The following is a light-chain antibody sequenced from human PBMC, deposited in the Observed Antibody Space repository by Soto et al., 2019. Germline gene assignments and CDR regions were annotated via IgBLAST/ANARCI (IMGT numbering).Light chain of an antibody. CDR2: KAS. CDR3: QQSGSSIT. CDR1: QSISSG. V-gene: IGKV1-5*03. J-gene: IGKJ5*01. Sequence: IRISLSPSTLSTSVGARVTITCRASQSISSGLAWYQQKPGKAPKLLIYKASSLASGVPSRFSGSGSGTEFTLTISRLAHEDSAVYYCQQSGSSITFGRGTRLEIK.